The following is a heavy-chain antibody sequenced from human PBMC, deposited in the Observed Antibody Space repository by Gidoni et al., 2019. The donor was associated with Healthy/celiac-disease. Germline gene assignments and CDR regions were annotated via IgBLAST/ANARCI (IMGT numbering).Heavy chain of an antibody. CDR2: INAGNGNT. CDR1: GYTFTSYA. D-gene: IGHD1-1*01. J-gene: IGHJ6*02. CDR3: ARVPADVTTGGMDV. V-gene: IGHV1-3*01. Sequence: QVQLVQSGAEVKKPGASVKVSCKASGYTFTSYAMHWVRQAPGQRLEWMGWINAGNGNTKYSQKFQGRVTITRDTSASTAYMELSSLRSEDTAVYYCARVPADVTTGGMDVWGQGTTVTVSS.